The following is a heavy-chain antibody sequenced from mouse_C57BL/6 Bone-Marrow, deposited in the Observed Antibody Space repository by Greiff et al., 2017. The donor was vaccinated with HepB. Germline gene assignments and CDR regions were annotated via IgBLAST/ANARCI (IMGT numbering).Heavy chain of an antibody. CDR2: IYPGDGDT. Sequence: VQLVESGPELVKPGASVKISCKASGYAFSSSWMNWVKQRPGKGLEWIGRIYPGDGDTNYNGKFKGKATLTADKSSSTAYMQLSSLTSEDSAVYFCARSDDYGYWYFDVWGTGTTVTVSS. D-gene: IGHD2-4*01. CDR3: ARSDDYGYWYFDV. V-gene: IGHV1-82*01. J-gene: IGHJ1*03. CDR1: GYAFSSSW.